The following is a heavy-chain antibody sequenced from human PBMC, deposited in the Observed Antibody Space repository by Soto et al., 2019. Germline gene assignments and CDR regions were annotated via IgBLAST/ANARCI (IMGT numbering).Heavy chain of an antibody. Sequence: VQLVESAGGLVKPGGSLRLSCAASGFTFSYYTMSWVRQVPGKGLEWVSAVNSRSSYIYYADSVKGRFSISRDNAKNSLYLQMNSLRADDTAVYYCARTEYGGAFDYWGQGTLVTVSS. CDR2: VNSRSSYI. J-gene: IGHJ4*02. CDR3: ARTEYGGAFDY. V-gene: IGHV3-21*02. CDR1: GFTFSYYT. D-gene: IGHD2-21*01.